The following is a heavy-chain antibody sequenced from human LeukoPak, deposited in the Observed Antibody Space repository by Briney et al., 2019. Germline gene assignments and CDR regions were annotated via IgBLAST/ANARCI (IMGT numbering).Heavy chain of an antibody. V-gene: IGHV3-21*01. CDR1: GFTFSNSG. CDR2: ISRNSTYI. CDR3: ASDEGNYFDY. Sequence: PGRSLRLSCAASGFTFSNSGMNWVRQAPGKGLEWVASISRNSTYIHYADSVKGRFTISRDNARNSLFLQMNSLRAEDTAIYYCASDEGNYFDYWGQGTLVTVSS. J-gene: IGHJ4*02.